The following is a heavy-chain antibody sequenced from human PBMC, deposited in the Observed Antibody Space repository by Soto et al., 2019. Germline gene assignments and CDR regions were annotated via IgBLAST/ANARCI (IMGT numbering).Heavy chain of an antibody. CDR3: ARVFFPRGAFDI. Sequence: QVQLVESGGGVVQPGRSLRLSCAASGFTFSSYAMHWVRQAPGKGLEWVAVISYDGSNKYYADSVKGRFTISRDNSKNTLYLQMNSLRAEDTAGYYCARVFFPRGAFDIWGQGTMVTVSS. CDR1: GFTFSSYA. CDR2: ISYDGSNK. J-gene: IGHJ3*02. V-gene: IGHV3-30-3*01. D-gene: IGHD2-21*01.